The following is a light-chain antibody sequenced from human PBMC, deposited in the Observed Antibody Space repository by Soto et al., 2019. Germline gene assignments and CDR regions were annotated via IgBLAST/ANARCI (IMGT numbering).Light chain of an antibody. CDR2: GAS. V-gene: IGKV3-15*01. CDR3: QQYKDWPWT. CDR1: QSVSSN. Sequence: EIVMTQSPAALSVSPGERATLSCRASQSVSSNLAWYQQKPGHPPSLLIYGASTRATGIPGWFSGSGSGTEFTLTISRLQSADFAVYYCQQYKDWPWTFGQGTKVEIK. J-gene: IGKJ1*01.